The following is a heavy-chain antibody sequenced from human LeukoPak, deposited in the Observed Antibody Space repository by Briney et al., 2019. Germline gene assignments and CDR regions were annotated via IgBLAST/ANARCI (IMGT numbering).Heavy chain of an antibody. V-gene: IGHV3-23*01. D-gene: IGHD5-18*01. CDR1: GFTFINYA. Sequence: GSLRLSCAASGFTFINYAMTWVRQAPGKGLEWVSAISGSGDSTFNADSVKGRFTISRAKAKNSLYLQMNSLRAEDTAVYYCARDRALYSYGYWGFDYYGMDVWGQGTTVTVSS. J-gene: IGHJ6*02. CDR3: ARDRALYSYGYWGFDYYGMDV. CDR2: ISGSGDST.